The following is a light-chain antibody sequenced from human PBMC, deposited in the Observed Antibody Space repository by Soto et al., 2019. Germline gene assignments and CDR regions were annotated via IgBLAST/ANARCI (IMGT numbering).Light chain of an antibody. CDR1: QSVSSN. J-gene: IGKJ1*01. CDR2: GAS. Sequence: EIVMTQSPATLSVSPGERATLSCRASQSVSSNLAWNQQKPGQAPRLLIYGASTRATGIPARFSGSGSGTEFTLTISSLQSEDFVVYYCQQYNNWPRTFGQGTKVEIK. CDR3: QQYNNWPRT. V-gene: IGKV3-15*01.